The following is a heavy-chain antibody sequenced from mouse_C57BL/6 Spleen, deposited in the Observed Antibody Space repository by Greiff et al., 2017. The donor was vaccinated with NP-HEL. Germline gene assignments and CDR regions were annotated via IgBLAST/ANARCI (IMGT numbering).Heavy chain of an antibody. CDR1: GYSFTSYY. Sequence: VQLQQSGPELVKPGASVKISCKASGYSFTSYYIHWVKQRPGQGLEWIGWIYPGSGNTKYNEKFKGKATLTADTSSSPAYMQLSSLTSEDSAVYYCARENYEGYFDYWGQGTTLTVSS. J-gene: IGHJ2*01. D-gene: IGHD2-4*01. CDR3: ARENYEGYFDY. V-gene: IGHV1-66*01. CDR2: IYPGSGNT.